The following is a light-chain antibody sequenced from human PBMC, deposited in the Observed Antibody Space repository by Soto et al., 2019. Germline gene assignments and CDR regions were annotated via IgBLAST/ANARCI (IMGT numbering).Light chain of an antibody. V-gene: IGKV1-39*01. Sequence: DIQMTQSPSSLSASVGDRVTITCRASESISRHLNWYQQKPGKAPNLLIYAASSLQNGVPSRFXGSGSGTDFTLTISNLQPEDFATYYCQQSYSTLSSTFGQGTRLEIK. CDR2: AAS. CDR3: QQSYSTLSST. CDR1: ESISRH. J-gene: IGKJ5*01.